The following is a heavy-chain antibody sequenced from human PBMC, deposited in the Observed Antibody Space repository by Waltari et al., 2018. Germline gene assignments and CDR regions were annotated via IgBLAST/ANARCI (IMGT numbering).Heavy chain of an antibody. CDR1: GDSMGNRDF. Sequence: QLQLQASGPGLVKPSGTLSLTCAVFGDSMGNRDFWSWVRQPPGKGLEWIGQVHSSGRTNYTPSFASRVTVSVDTSTRQFSLKVTSATAADTAVYYCARDRGRGLYLESWGQGILVTVSP. CDR2: VHSSGRT. J-gene: IGHJ4*02. CDR3: ARDRGRGLYLES. D-gene: IGHD2-15*01. V-gene: IGHV4-4*02.